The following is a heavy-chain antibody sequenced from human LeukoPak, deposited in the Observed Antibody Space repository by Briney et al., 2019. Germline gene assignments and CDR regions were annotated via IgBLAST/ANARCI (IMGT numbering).Heavy chain of an antibody. D-gene: IGHD3-16*02. J-gene: IGHJ4*02. Sequence: GGSLRLSCAASGFTFSSYSMNWVRQAPGKGLEWVSSISSSSSYIYYADSVKGRFTISRDNSKNSLYLQMNSLRAEDTAVYYCARGVSSYDYVWGSYRYVSDYWGQGTLVTVSS. CDR2: ISSSSSYI. CDR1: GFTFSSYS. V-gene: IGHV3-21*01. CDR3: ARGVSSYDYVWGSYRYVSDY.